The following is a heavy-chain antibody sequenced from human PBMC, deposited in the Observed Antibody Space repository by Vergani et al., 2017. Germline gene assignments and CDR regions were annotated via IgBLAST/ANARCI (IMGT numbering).Heavy chain of an antibody. CDR3: ARDGPGIAAAGRLYV. V-gene: IGHV3-48*04. D-gene: IGHD6-13*01. J-gene: IGHJ6*02. CDR2: ISSSSSTI. Sequence: EVQLVESGGGLVQPGGSLRLSCAASGFTFSSYSMNWVRQAPGKGLEWVSYISSSSSTIYYADSVKGRFTISRDNAKNSLYLQMNSLRAEDTAVYYCARDGPGIAAAGRLYVWGQGTTVTVSS. CDR1: GFTFSSYS.